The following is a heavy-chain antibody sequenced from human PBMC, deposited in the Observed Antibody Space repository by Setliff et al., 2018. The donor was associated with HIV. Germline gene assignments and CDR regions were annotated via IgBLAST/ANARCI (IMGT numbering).Heavy chain of an antibody. CDR1: GGSINSYY. CDR2: IHNSGST. CDR3: ARRGPYGSGSYGRYYDYYYMDV. Sequence: PSETLSLTCTVSGGSINSYYWSWIRQPPGKRLEWIGYIHNSGSTNYNPSLKSRVTMSVDTSNNQFSLKLTSVTAADTAMYYCARRGPYGSGSYGRYYDYYYMDVWGKGTTVTV. D-gene: IGHD3-10*01. J-gene: IGHJ6*03. V-gene: IGHV4-59*01.